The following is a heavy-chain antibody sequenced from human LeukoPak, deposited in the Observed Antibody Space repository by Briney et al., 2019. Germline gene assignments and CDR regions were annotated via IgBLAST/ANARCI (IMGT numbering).Heavy chain of an antibody. V-gene: IGHV3-15*07. CDR2: IKSTLDGGTT. CDR3: TTVCKVIVAGTRAFDI. Sequence: PGGSLRLSCAASGFTFTNDWMNWVRQVPGKGLEWVGRIKSTLDGGTTDLAAPVKDRFTVSRDDSKETLYLQMNSLKTEDTAIYYCTTVCKVIVAGTRAFDIWGQGTMVTVSS. CDR1: GFTFTNDW. D-gene: IGHD6-19*01. J-gene: IGHJ3*02.